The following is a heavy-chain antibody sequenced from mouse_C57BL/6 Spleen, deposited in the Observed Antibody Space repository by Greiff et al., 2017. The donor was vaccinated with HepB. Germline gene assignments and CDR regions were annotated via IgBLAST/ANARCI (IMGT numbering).Heavy chain of an antibody. V-gene: IGHV1-50*01. J-gene: IGHJ2*01. D-gene: IGHD2-4*01. CDR1: GYTFTSYW. CDR2: IDPSDSYT. Sequence: QVQLQQPGAELVKPGASVKLSCKASGYTFTSYWMQWVKQRPGQGLEWIGEIDPSDSYTNYNQKFKGKATLTVDTSASTAYMQLSSLTSEDSAVYYCARGWMEDYGDYWGQGTTLTVSS. CDR3: ARGWMEDYGDY.